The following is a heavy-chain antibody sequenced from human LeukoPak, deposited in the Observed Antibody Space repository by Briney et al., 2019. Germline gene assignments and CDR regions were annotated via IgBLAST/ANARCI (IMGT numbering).Heavy chain of an antibody. CDR1: GGTFRTYS. V-gene: IGHV1-69*05. CDR2: IIPIFGTP. Sequence: SVKVSFKASGGTFRTYSVTWVRQAPGQGLEWMGGIIPIFGTPNYAQKFQGRVKVTTDDATGTAYMELSSLMSEDTAIYYCARVDRYHFYLDVWGKGTPVTVSS. CDR3: ARVDRYHFYLDV. J-gene: IGHJ6*03.